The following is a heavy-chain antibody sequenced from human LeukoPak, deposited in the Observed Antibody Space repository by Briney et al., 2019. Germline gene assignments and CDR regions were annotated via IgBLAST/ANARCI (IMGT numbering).Heavy chain of an antibody. CDR1: GFTFSSYA. CDR2: ISYDGSNK. D-gene: IGHD3-16*02. V-gene: IGHV3-30*04. CDR3: ARDLAYYDYVWGSYRTFDAFDI. J-gene: IGHJ3*02. Sequence: PGRSLRLSCAASGFTFSSYAMHWVRQAPGKGLEWVAVISYDGSNKYYADSVKGRFTISRDNSKNTLYLQMNSLRAEDTAVYYCARDLAYYDYVWGSYRTFDAFDIWGQGTMVTVSS.